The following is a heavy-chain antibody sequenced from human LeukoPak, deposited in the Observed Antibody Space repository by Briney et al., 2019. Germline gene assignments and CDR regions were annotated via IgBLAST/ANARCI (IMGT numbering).Heavy chain of an antibody. D-gene: IGHD6-19*01. CDR1: GFTFDDYA. CDR2: ISWNSGSI. V-gene: IGHV3-9*01. CDR3: AKDIAGAVAGNFDY. J-gene: IGHJ4*02. Sequence: GRSLRLSCAASGFTFDDYAVHWVRQSPGKGLEWVSGISWNSGSIGYADSVKGRFTISRDNAKNSLYLQMNSLRAEDTALYYCAKDIAGAVAGNFDYWGQGTLVTVSS.